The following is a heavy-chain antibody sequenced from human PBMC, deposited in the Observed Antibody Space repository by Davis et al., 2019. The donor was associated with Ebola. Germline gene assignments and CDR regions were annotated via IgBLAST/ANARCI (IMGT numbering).Heavy chain of an antibody. V-gene: IGHV3-7*03. CDR2: IKGDGSDK. CDR1: GFTFSNPW. CDR3: AKRDYGDYYFDY. Sequence: PGGSLRLSCTASGFTFSNPWMIWVRQAPGKGLEWVANIKGDGSDKNYADYLKGRFTISRDNAKNSLYLQMNSLRAEDTALYYCAKRDYGDYYFDYWGQGTLVTVSS. J-gene: IGHJ4*02. D-gene: IGHD4-17*01.